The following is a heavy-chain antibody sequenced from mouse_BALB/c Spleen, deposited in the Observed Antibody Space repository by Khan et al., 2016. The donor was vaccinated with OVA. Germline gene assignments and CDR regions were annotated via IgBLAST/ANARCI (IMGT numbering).Heavy chain of an antibody. Sequence: VQLQQPGAELVKPGASVKVSCTASGFNIKDTYMHWVKQRPEQGLEWIGRIDPANGNTKYDPKFQGKATITADTSSNTAYLQLSSLTSEDTAVYYCARDYWDVFAYWGQGTLVTVSA. CDR3: ARDYWDVFAY. J-gene: IGHJ3*01. V-gene: IGHV14-3*02. D-gene: IGHD4-1*01. CDR2: IDPANGNT. CDR1: GFNIKDTY.